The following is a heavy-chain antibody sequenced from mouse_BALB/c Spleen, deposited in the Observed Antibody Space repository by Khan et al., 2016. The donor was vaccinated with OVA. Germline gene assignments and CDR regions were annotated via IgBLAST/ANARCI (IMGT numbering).Heavy chain of an antibody. CDR3: TRSNNVGNSLYDMDY. J-gene: IGHJ4*01. D-gene: IGHD6-2*01. Sequence: DLVKPGASVKLSCKASGYTFTSYWINWIKQRPGQGLEWIGRVSPGSGSPYYNEMFKGKATVTVDKSSSTAYIQLTSLSSEDSAVYFGTRSNNVGNSLYDMDYWGQGTAVTVSS. V-gene: IGHV1S41*01. CDR1: GYTFTSYW. CDR2: VSPGSGSP.